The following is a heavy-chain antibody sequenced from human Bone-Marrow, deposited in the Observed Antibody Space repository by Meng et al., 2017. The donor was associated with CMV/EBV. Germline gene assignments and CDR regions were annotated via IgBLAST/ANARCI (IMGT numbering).Heavy chain of an antibody. CDR3: ARVSGLTGYGDYGIDYYYYGMDV. D-gene: IGHD4-17*01. CDR1: GYTFTSYY. CDR2: INPSGGST. V-gene: IGHV1-46*01. Sequence: ASVKVSCKASGYTFTSYYMHWVRQAPGQGLEWMGIINPSGGSTSYAQKFQGRVTMTRDTSTSTAYMELSSLRSEDTAVYYCARVSGLTGYGDYGIDYYYYGMDVWGQGTTVTVSS. J-gene: IGHJ6*02.